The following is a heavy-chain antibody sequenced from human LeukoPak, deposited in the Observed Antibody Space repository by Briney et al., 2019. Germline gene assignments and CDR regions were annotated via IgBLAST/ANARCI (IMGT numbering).Heavy chain of an antibody. CDR2: INHSGST. D-gene: IGHD6-13*01. CDR1: GGSFSGYY. V-gene: IGHV4-34*01. CDR3: ARTTASSSWYYYYYYMDV. J-gene: IGHJ6*03. Sequence: SETLSLTCAVYGGSFSGYYWSWIRQPPGKGLEWIGEINHSGSTNYNPSLKSRVTISVDTSKNQFSLKLSSVTAADTAVYYCARTTASSSWYYYYYYMDVWGKGTTVTVSS.